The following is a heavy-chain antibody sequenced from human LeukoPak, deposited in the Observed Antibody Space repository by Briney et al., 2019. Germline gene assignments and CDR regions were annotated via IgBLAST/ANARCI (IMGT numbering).Heavy chain of an antibody. J-gene: IGHJ6*03. CDR1: GFTFNNYG. D-gene: IGHD3-10*01. V-gene: IGHV3-30*02. CDR2: IRYNGNNQ. CDR3: AKDSAFYYIDV. Sequence: GGSLRLSCAASGFTFNNYGMHWVRQAPGKGLEWVAFIRYNGNNQYYADSVKGRFTISRDNSKNTLYLQMNSLKGDDTAVYYCAKDSAFYYIDVWGKGTTVVISS.